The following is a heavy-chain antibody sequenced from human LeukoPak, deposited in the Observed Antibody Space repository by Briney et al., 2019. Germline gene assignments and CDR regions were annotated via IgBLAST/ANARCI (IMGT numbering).Heavy chain of an antibody. CDR2: ISSSSSYI. CDR1: GFTFSSYS. CDR3: ARDSGVSYYDFWSGYYIYYGMDV. V-gene: IGHV3-21*01. J-gene: IGHJ6*02. D-gene: IGHD3-3*01. Sequence: PGGSLRLSCAASGFTFSSYSMNWVRQAPGKGLEWVSSISSSSSYIYYADSVKGRFTISRDNAKNSLYLQMNSLRAEDTAVYYCARDSGVSYYDFWSGYYIYYGMDVWGQGTTVTVSS.